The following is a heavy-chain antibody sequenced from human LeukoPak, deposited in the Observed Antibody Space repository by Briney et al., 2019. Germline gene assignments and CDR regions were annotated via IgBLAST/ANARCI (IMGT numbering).Heavy chain of an antibody. CDR2: MNPNSGNT. D-gene: IGHD5-18*01. J-gene: IGHJ4*02. Sequence: ASVKVSCKASGYTFTSYDVNWVRQATGQGLGWMGWMNPNSGNTGYAQKFQGRVTMTRNTSISTAYMELSSLRSEDTAVYYCARASGAANFDYWGQGTLVTVSS. CDR1: GYTFTSYD. V-gene: IGHV1-8*01. CDR3: ARASGAANFDY.